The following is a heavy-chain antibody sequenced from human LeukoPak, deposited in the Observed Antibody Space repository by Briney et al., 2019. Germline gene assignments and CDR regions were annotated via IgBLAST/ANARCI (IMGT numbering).Heavy chain of an antibody. D-gene: IGHD2-21*02. Sequence: GGSLRLSCAASGFTVSRYYISWVRQAPGKGLEWVSVIYSGGSTYYADSVKGRFTISRDNSKNTLYLQMNSLRAEDTAVYYCARGDSVVTAAHWGQGTLVTVSS. V-gene: IGHV3-53*01. J-gene: IGHJ4*02. CDR3: ARGDSVVTAAH. CDR1: GFTVSRYY. CDR2: IYSGGST.